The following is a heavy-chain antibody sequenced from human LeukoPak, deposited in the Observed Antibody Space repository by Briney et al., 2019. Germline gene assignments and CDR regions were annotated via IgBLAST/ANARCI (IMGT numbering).Heavy chain of an antibody. CDR3: AKKTIVGATVDAFDI. CDR1: GFTFSNYG. Sequence: GGSLRLSCAASGFTFSNYGMHWVRQAPGKGLEWVASVRYDGFNKYYADSLKGRFTISKDNSKNTLYLQMNSLRAEDTAVYYCAKKTIVGATVDAFDIWGQGTMVIVSS. CDR2: VRYDGFNK. V-gene: IGHV3-30*02. D-gene: IGHD1-26*01. J-gene: IGHJ3*02.